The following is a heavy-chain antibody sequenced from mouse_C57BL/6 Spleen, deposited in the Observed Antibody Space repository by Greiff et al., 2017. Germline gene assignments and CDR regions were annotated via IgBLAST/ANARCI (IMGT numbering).Heavy chain of an antibody. V-gene: IGHV1-19*01. D-gene: IGHD2-3*01. J-gene: IGHJ3*01. CDR2: INPYNGGT. CDR1: GYTFTDYY. Sequence: VQLQQSGPVLVKPGASVKMSCKASGYTFTDYYMNWVKQSHGKSLEWIGVINPYNGGTSYNQKFKGKATLAVDKSSSTAYMELYSLTSEDSAAYYCAGGRSYDGFAYWCHGTLVTVSA. CDR3: AGGRSYDGFAY.